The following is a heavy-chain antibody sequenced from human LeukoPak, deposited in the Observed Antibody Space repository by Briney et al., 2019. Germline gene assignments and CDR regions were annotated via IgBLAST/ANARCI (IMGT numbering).Heavy chain of an antibody. CDR3: ARGDYDSSGSIGFDI. V-gene: IGHV4-34*01. CDR2: INHSGST. CDR1: GGSFSGYY. Sequence: SETLSLTCAVYGGSFSGYYWSWIRQPPGKGLEWIGEINHSGSTNYNPSLKSRVTISVDTSKNQFSLKLGSVTAADTAVYYCARGDYDSSGSIGFDIWGQGTMVTVSS. J-gene: IGHJ3*02. D-gene: IGHD3-22*01.